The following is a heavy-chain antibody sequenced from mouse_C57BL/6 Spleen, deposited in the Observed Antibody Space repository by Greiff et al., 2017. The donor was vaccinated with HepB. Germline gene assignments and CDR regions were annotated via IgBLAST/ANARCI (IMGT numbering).Heavy chain of an antibody. CDR2: IDPSDSYT. V-gene: IGHV1-50*01. J-gene: IGHJ1*03. D-gene: IGHD1-1*01. CDR1: GYTFTSYW. CDR3: ARYGRITTVVATDFDV. Sequence: VQLQQPGAELVKPGASVKLSCKASGYTFTSYWMQWVKQRPGQGLEWIGEIDPSDSYTNYNQKFKGKATLTVDTSSSTAYMQLSSLTSEDSAVYYCARYGRITTVVATDFDVWGTGTTVTVSS.